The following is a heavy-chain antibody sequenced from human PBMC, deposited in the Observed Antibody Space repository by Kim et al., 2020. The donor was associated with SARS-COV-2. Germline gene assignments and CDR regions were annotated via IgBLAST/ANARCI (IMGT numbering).Heavy chain of an antibody. CDR2: INPNSGGT. CDR3: ARDANRIAARPGERYYYGMDV. J-gene: IGHJ6*02. D-gene: IGHD6-6*01. Sequence: ASVKVSCKASGYTFTGYYMHWVRQAPGQGLEWMGWINPNSGGTNYAQKFQGWVTMTRDTSISTAYMELSRLRSDDTAVYYCARDANRIAARPGERYYYGMDVWGQGTTVTVSS. CDR1: GYTFTGYY. V-gene: IGHV1-2*04.